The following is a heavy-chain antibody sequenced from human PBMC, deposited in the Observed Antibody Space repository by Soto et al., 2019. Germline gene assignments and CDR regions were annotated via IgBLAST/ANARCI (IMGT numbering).Heavy chain of an antibody. Sequence: PGGSLSLSCAASGFIFTNYAMNWVRQASGKGLEWVSVIGGRGNSAYYADSVQGRFTISRDNSKNTLSLQMSSLTADDTAIYYCVREGRGSFDFWGRGTMVTVSS. J-gene: IGHJ3*01. CDR1: GFIFTNYA. CDR3: VREGRGSFDF. D-gene: IGHD5-12*01. V-gene: IGHV3-23*01. CDR2: IGGRGNSA.